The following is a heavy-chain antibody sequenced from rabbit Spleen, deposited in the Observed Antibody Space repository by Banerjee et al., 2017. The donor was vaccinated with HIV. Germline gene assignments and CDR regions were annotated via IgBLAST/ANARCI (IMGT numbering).Heavy chain of an antibody. CDR1: GFSFSDRDV. D-gene: IGHD1-1*01. CDR2: INTATGKD. CDR3: ARDLVTVIGWNFNL. Sequence: QSLEESGGDLVKPGASLTLTCTASGFSFSDRDVMCWVRQAPGKGLEWIGCINTATGKDVYASWAKGRFTISTTSSTMVTLQMTSLTAADTATYFCARDLVTVIGWNFNLWGQGTLVTVS. J-gene: IGHJ4*01. V-gene: IGHV1S40*01.